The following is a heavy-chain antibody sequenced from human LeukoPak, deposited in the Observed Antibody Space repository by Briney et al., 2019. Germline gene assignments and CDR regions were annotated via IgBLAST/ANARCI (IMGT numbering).Heavy chain of an antibody. V-gene: IGHV4-59*01. J-gene: IGHJ3*02. CDR3: ARGGSHDAFDI. CDR2: IYYSGST. CDR1: GGSISSYY. Sequence: SETLSLTCTVSGGSISSYYWSWIRQPPGKGLEWIGYIYYSGSTNYNPFLKSRVTISVDTSKNQFSLKLSSVTAADTAVYYCARGGSHDAFDIWGQGTMVTVSS. D-gene: IGHD1-26*01.